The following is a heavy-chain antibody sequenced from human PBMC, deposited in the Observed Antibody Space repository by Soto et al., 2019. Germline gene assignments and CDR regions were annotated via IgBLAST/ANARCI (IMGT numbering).Heavy chain of an antibody. Sequence: SETLSLTCAVYGGSFSGYYWSWIRQPPGKGLEWIVEINHSGSTNYNPSLKSRVTISVDTSKNQFSLKLSSVTAADTAVYYCARVQRIQVYSSSWYVPSRNYYYGMDVGGQGTTVTVSS. CDR1: GGSFSGYY. CDR3: ARVQRIQVYSSSWYVPSRNYYYGMDV. D-gene: IGHD6-13*01. V-gene: IGHV4-34*01. CDR2: INHSGST. J-gene: IGHJ6*02.